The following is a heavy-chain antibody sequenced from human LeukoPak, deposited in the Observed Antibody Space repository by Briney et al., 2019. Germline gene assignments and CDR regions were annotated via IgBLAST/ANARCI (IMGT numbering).Heavy chain of an antibody. J-gene: IGHJ5*02. V-gene: IGHV3-48*03. Sequence: GGSLRLSCAASGFTLSSYKMNWVRQAPGKGPEWVSYISSSGSAIYYADSVKGRFTISRDNAENSLYLQMNSLRAEDTAVYYCARDLWFDPWGQGTLVTVSS. CDR3: ARDLWFDP. CDR1: GFTLSSYK. CDR2: ISSSGSAI.